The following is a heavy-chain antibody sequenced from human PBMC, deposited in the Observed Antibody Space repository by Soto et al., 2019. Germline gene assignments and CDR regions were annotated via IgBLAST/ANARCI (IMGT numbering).Heavy chain of an antibody. CDR3: VIDLGPRLRMDV. D-gene: IGHD2-21*01. J-gene: IGHJ6*02. Sequence: PSETLSLLSSVSSASVTSGRSFCTWSCPHPGKYLEWSGYILCSEKNYYNAIIKSRVTIPLDTSKNQLSLQVTSVSVADAAVYYCVIDLGPRLRMDVWGRVTTVNLS. CDR2: ILCSEKN. V-gene: IGHV4-31*03. CDR1: SASVTSGRSF.